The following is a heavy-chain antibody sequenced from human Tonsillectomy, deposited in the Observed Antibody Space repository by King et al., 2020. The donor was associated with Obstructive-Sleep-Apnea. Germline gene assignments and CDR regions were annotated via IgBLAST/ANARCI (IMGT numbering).Heavy chain of an antibody. J-gene: IGHJ5*02. V-gene: IGHV1-8*01. CDR2: VNPNSGNT. CDR3: AVYCSSTSCYGDWFDP. Sequence: QLVQSGAEVKKPGASVKVSCKASGYTFTSYDINWVRQATGQGLEWMGWVNPNSGNTGYAQKFKGRVNMTRNTSISTAYMELSSLRSEDTAVYYCAVYCSSTSCYGDWFDPWGQGTLVTVSS. D-gene: IGHD2-2*01. CDR1: GYTFTSYD.